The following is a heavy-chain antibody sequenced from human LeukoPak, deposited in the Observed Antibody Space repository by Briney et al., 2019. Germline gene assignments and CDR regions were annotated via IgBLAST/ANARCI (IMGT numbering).Heavy chain of an antibody. CDR1: GGSISSGSYY. Sequence: SETLSLTCTVSGGSISSGSYYWSWIRQPAGKGLEWIGRIYTSGSTNYNPSLKSRVTISVDTSKNQFSLKLSSVTAADTAVYYCAREVAAEGYYFDYWGQGILVTVSS. CDR3: AREVAAEGYYFDY. V-gene: IGHV4-61*02. J-gene: IGHJ4*02. D-gene: IGHD6-13*01. CDR2: IYTSGST.